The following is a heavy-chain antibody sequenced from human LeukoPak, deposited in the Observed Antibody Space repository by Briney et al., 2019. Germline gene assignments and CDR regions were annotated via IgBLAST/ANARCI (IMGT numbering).Heavy chain of an antibody. CDR3: ASEHSGNYYRPFDY. Sequence: PGGSLRLSCAASGFTFSSYWMHWVRQAPGKGLVWVSSISSSSLYIYYADSVKGRFTISRDNAKNSLYLQMNSLRAEDTAVYYCASEHSGNYYRPFDYWGQGTLVTVSS. J-gene: IGHJ4*02. CDR2: ISSSSLYI. CDR1: GFTFSSYW. V-gene: IGHV3-21*01. D-gene: IGHD1-26*01.